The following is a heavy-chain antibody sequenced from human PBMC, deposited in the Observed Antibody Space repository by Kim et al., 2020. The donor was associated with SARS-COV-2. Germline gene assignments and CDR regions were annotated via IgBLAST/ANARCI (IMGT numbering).Heavy chain of an antibody. D-gene: IGHD3-10*01. J-gene: IGHJ6*02. V-gene: IGHV3-48*02. Sequence: GGSLRLSCAASGFTFSSYSMNWVRQAPGKVLEWVSYISSSSTIYYADSVKGRFTISRDNAKNSLYLQMNSLRDEDTAVYYCARGGGDVWGQGTTVTVSS. CDR1: GFTFSSYS. CDR2: ISSSSTI. CDR3: ARGGGDV.